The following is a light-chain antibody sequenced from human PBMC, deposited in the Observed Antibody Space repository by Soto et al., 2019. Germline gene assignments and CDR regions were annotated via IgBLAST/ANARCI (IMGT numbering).Light chain of an antibody. J-gene: IGKJ4*01. CDR2: KAS. Sequence: DIQMTHSPSTLSASVGDRVTITCRASQSISSWLAWYQQKPGKAPKLLIYKASSLESGVPSTFSGSGSGTEFTLTISSLQPDDFATYYCQQYKTYSTFGGGTKVEI. CDR1: QSISSW. V-gene: IGKV1-5*03. CDR3: QQYKTYST.